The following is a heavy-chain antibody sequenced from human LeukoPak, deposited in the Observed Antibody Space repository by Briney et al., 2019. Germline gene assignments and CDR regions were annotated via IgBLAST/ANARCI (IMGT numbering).Heavy chain of an antibody. CDR3: ARSLTTLTYEGY. D-gene: IGHD1-1*01. V-gene: IGHV3-21*01. J-gene: IGHJ4*02. CDR2: INSGSTYT. CDR1: GFTFNGAW. Sequence: GGSLRLSCAASGFTFNGAWMNWVRQAPGKGLEWVSSINSGSTYTYYTESVKGRFTVSRDNAKNSLFLQMNSLRAEDTAIYYCARSLTTLTYEGYWGQGTLVTVSS.